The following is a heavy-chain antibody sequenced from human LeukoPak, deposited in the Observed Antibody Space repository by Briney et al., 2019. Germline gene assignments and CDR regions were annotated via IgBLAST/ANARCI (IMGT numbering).Heavy chain of an antibody. V-gene: IGHV3-48*03. CDR3: ARDKIVGATHFDY. J-gene: IGHJ4*02. Sequence: GGSLRLSCAASGFTFSTYEINWVRQAPGKGLEWLSHISTSGSSIHYADSVKGRFTISRDNAKNSLYLQMNSLRAEDTAVYYCARDKIVGATHFDYWGQGALVTVSS. CDR2: ISTSGSSI. D-gene: IGHD1-26*01. CDR1: GFTFSTYE.